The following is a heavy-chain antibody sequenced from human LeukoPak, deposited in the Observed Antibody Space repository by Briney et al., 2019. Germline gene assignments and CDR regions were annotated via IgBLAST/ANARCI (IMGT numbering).Heavy chain of an antibody. J-gene: IGHJ3*02. V-gene: IGHV4-4*07. Sequence: PSETLSLTCTVSGGSISSYYWSWIRQPAGKRLEWIGRFYTSGTTNYNPSLKSRVTMSVDASKNQFSLKLSSVTAADTAVYYRARVLPYYDILTGVRNDAFDIWGQGTMVTVSS. CDR1: GGSISSYY. CDR3: ARVLPYYDILTGVRNDAFDI. CDR2: FYTSGTT. D-gene: IGHD3-9*01.